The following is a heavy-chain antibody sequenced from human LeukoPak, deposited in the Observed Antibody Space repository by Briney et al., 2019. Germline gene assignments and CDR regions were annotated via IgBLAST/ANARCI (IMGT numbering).Heavy chain of an antibody. CDR1: GGSFSGYY. CDR2: INHSGSA. J-gene: IGHJ4*02. V-gene: IGHV4-34*01. Sequence: PSETLSLTCAVSGGSFSGYYWTWIRQPPGKGLEWIGEINHSGSANYNPSLKSRVTISLDTSKNQFSLKLSSVTAADTAVYYCARGQGTVATHWGQGTLVTVSS. D-gene: IGHD4-17*01. CDR3: ARGQGTVATH.